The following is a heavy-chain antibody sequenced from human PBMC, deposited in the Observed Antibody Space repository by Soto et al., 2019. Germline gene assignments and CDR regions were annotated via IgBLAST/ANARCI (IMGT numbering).Heavy chain of an antibody. CDR2: ISGSGGTS. CDR1: EFTFSSSA. Sequence: EVQLLESGGGLVPPGGSLSLSCAASEFTFSSSAMSWVCQAPGKGLEWVSAISGSGGTSYYADSVKGRFTISRDNSKNTLYLQMNSLRAEDTAIYYCAKDDNTNYWERKIDYWGQGTLVTVSS. D-gene: IGHD1-1*01. V-gene: IGHV3-23*01. CDR3: AKDDNTNYWERKIDY. J-gene: IGHJ4*02.